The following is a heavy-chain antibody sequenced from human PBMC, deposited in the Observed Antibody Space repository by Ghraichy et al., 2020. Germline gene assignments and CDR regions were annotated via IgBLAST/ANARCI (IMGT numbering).Heavy chain of an antibody. CDR1: GFTFDEYA. CDR3: AKDMCTVTDYYYYYGMDV. CDR2: ISLNSGSI. Sequence: GGSLRLSCAASGFTFDEYAMRLVLQATRKGLEWVSGISLNSGSIGYADSVKGRFTISRDNAKNSLYLQMNSLRSEDTALYYCAKDMCTVTDYYYYYGMDVWGQGTTVTVSS. J-gene: IGHJ6*02. V-gene: IGHV3-9*01. D-gene: IGHD4-17*01.